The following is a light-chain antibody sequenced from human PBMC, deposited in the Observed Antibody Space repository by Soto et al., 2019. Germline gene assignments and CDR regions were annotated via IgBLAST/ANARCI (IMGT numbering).Light chain of an antibody. V-gene: IGLV1-40*01. J-gene: IGLJ3*02. CDR2: GNS. CDR3: QSYDYSLSGSWV. CDR1: SSNIGAGYD. Sequence: QSVLTQPPSVSGAPGQRVTISCTGSSSNIGAGYDVHWYQQLPGTAPKLLIYGNSNRPSGVPDRFSGSKSGTSASLAITGLQAEDEADYYCQSYDYSLSGSWVFGGGTKLTVL.